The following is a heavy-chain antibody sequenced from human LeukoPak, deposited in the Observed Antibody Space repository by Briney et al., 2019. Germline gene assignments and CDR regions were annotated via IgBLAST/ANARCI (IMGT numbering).Heavy chain of an antibody. CDR2: VYYRGST. CDR3: ARDLPGTSFFDY. V-gene: IGHV4-59*11. Sequence: SETLSLTCTVSGGSISGHYWGWIRQPPGKGLEWIGHVYYRGSTTYNPSLASRVTLSVATSKNQFSLKLTSVTAADTAVYYCARDLPGTSFFDYWGQGTLVTVSS. D-gene: IGHD2-2*01. CDR1: GGSISGHY. J-gene: IGHJ4*02.